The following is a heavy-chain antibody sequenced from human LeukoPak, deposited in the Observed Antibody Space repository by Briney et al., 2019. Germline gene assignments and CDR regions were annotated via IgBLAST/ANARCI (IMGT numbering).Heavy chain of an antibody. J-gene: IGHJ2*01. CDR2: IYYSGST. D-gene: IGHD3-10*01. CDR3: ANRRGDWYFDL. CDR1: GVSISYYY. V-gene: IGHV4-59*01. Sequence: PSETLSLTCTVSGVSISYYYWSWIRQPPGKGLEWIGHIYYSGSTNHNASLKTRVTISLDTSKNQLSLMLSSVTAADTAVYYCANRRGDWYFDLWGGSTLVSVSS.